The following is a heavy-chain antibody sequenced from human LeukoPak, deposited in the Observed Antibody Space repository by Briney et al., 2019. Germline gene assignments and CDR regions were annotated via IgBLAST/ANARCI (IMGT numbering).Heavy chain of an antibody. V-gene: IGHV3-21*04. Sequence: GGSLRLSCAASGFTFSTYAMSWVRQAPGKGLEWVSSISSSSNYVYYADSVKGRFTISRDNSKNTLYLQMNSLRAEDTALYYCARTRGYSFGFPHDYWGQGTLVTVSS. CDR1: GFTFSTYA. J-gene: IGHJ4*02. D-gene: IGHD5-18*01. CDR2: ISSSSNYV. CDR3: ARTRGYSFGFPHDY.